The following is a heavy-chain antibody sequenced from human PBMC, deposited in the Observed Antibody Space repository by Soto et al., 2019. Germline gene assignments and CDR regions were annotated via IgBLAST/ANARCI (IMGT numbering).Heavy chain of an antibody. CDR2: IYYSGTT. Sequence: LPLTCTVSGGSISSSSYYWGWIRQPPGKGLEWIGTIYYSGTTNYNPSLKSRVTISVDTSQNQFSLKLNSLTAADTAVYYCASLLGIKFDYWGQGALVTVSS. V-gene: IGHV4-39*01. CDR3: ASLLGIKFDY. D-gene: IGHD3-10*01. J-gene: IGHJ4*02. CDR1: GGSISSSSYY.